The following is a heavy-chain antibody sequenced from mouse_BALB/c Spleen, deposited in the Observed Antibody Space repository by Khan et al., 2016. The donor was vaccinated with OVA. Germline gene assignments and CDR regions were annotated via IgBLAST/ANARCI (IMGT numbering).Heavy chain of an antibody. V-gene: IGHV3-1*02. CDR3: ARTARRKY. CDR2: ISYSGST. D-gene: IGHD1-2*01. CDR1: GYSITSDYS. J-gene: IGHJ2*01. Sequence: EVQLQESGPDLVKPCQSLYLTCTVTGYSITSDYSWNWNRQFPGNKLEWRGYISYSGSTNYNPTLQSRITITRDTSKNQFFLQLNSVTTEDTAKYYGARTARRKYWGQGTTLTVSS.